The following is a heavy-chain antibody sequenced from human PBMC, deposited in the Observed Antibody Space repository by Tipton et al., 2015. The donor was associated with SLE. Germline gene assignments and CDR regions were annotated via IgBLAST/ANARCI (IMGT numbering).Heavy chain of an antibody. CDR2: IYTSGST. J-gene: IGHJ4*02. V-gene: IGHV4-4*07. CDR1: GGAISSYY. Sequence: TLSLTCTVSGGAISSYYWSWIRQPAGKGLEWIGRIYTSGSTNYNPSLKSRVTMSVDTSKNKYSLKLSSVTAADTAVYYCARDYGPVVQGVIRYFDYWGQGTLVTVSS. CDR3: ARDYGPVVQGVIRYFDY. D-gene: IGHD3-10*01.